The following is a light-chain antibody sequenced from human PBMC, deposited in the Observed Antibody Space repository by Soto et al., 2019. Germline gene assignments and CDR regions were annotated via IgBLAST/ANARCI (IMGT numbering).Light chain of an antibody. CDR2: GAS. J-gene: IGKJ1*01. Sequence: EIVMTQSPATLSVSPGERATLSCRASQNVSSTLAWYQQKPGQGPRLLIYGASTRATGVAARCSGCGSGTEFTLTISSLQSEDFEVYYCQQYNNWRGTFGQGTKVEIK. CDR1: QNVSST. V-gene: IGKV3-15*01. CDR3: QQYNNWRGT.